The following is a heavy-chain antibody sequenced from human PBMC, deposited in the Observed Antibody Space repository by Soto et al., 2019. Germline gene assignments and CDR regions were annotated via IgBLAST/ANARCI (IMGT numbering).Heavy chain of an antibody. V-gene: IGHV1-18*01. Sequence: HVPLVQSGDEVMKPGASVKVSCKASGYIFSSFGISWVRQVPGQGLEWMGWINTYNGDTNYAQKFQGRVTMTTDTSTSTAYMELRSLISDDTAVYYCARGYCSFACCPLDFWGQGTLVTVSS. CDR1: GYIFSSFG. CDR2: INTYNGDT. D-gene: IGHD2-15*01. CDR3: ARGYCSFACCPLDF. J-gene: IGHJ4*02.